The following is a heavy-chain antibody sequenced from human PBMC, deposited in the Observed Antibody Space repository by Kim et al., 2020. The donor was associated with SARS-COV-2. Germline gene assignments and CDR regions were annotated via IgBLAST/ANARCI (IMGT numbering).Heavy chain of an antibody. J-gene: IGHJ4*02. Sequence: RFTISRDNAKNSLYLQMNSRRAEDTAVYYCARDQRTYYYDSSGYHRSLDYWGQGTLVTVSS. V-gene: IGHV3-11*06. CDR3: ARDQRTYYYDSSGYHRSLDY. D-gene: IGHD3-22*01.